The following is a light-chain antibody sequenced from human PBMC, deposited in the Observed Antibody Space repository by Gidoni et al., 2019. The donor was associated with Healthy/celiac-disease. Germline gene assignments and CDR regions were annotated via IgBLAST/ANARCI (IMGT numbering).Light chain of an antibody. CDR3: QQYNSYPMYT. J-gene: IGKJ2*01. CDR2: KAS. CDR1: QSISSW. Sequence: DIQMTQSPSTLSASVGDRVTITCRASQSISSWLAWYQQKPGKAPKLLIYKASSLESGVASRFSGSRSGTEFTLTISSLQPDDFATYYCQQYNSYPMYTFGQGTKLEIK. V-gene: IGKV1-5*03.